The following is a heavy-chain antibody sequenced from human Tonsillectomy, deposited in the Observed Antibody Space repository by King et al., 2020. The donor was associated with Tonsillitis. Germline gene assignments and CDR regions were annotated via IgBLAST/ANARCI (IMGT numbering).Heavy chain of an antibody. D-gene: IGHD6-6*01. Sequence: QLVQSGAEVKKPGASVKVSCKASGYTFTGYYMHWVRQAPGQGLEWMGWINPNSDGTNYAQKFQGRVTMTRDTSISTAYMELSRLRSDDTAVYYCANVLAVYYGMDVWGQGTTVTVSS. CDR1: GYTFTGYY. J-gene: IGHJ6*02. CDR2: INPNSDGT. CDR3: ANVLAVYYGMDV. V-gene: IGHV1-2*02.